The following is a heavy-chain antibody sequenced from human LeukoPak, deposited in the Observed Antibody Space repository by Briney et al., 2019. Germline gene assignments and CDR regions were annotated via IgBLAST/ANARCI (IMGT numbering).Heavy chain of an antibody. CDR2: IIPIFGTA. Sequence: ASVKVSCKASGGTFSSYAISWVRQAPGQGLEWMGGIIPIFGTANYAQKFQGRVTITADESTSTAYMELSSLRSEDTAVYYCARIRPVTTGLKGYYFDYWGQGTLVTVSS. CDR3: ARIRPVTTGLKGYYFDY. D-gene: IGHD1-1*01. J-gene: IGHJ4*02. V-gene: IGHV1-69*13. CDR1: GGTFSSYA.